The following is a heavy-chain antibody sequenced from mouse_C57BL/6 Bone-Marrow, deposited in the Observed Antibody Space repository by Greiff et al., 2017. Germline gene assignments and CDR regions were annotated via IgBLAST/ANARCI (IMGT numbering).Heavy chain of an antibody. V-gene: IGHV1-81*01. CDR2: IYPRSGNT. D-gene: IGHD2-5*01. CDR3: ARESNTWFGY. CDR1: GYTFTSYG. Sequence: VQLQQSGAELARPGASVKLSCKASGYTFTSYGISWVKQRTGQGLEWIGEIYPRSGNTYYNEKFKGKATLTADKSSSTAYMELRSLTSDDSAVYVCARESNTWFGYWGQGALLTVSA. J-gene: IGHJ3*01.